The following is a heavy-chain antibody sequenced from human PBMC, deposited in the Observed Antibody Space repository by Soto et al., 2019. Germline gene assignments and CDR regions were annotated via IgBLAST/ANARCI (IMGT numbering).Heavy chain of an antibody. J-gene: IGHJ6*02. Sequence: PSETLSLTCTVSGDSSTSGGYYWIWIRQHPGKGLEWIGNIHYSGSTYYNPSLKSRVTISIDTSKKQFSLKVTSVTAADTAVYHCARDLHVYCRSASSSASYYYYTLGVWGPGTTVTVSS. CDR2: IHYSGST. CDR1: GDSSTSGGYY. V-gene: IGHV4-31*03. D-gene: IGHD2-15*01. CDR3: ARDLHVYCRSASSSASYYYYTLGV.